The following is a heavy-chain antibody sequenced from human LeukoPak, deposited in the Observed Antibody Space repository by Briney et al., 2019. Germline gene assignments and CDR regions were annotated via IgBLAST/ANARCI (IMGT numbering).Heavy chain of an antibody. V-gene: IGHV5-51*01. D-gene: IGHD4-17*01. J-gene: IGHJ3*01. CDR2: IYPGDSDT. Sequence: GESLKISCQASGYSFFRYWIGWVRQMLGKGLEWMGIIYPGDSDTRYSPSFQGQVTISADRSVSTVYLQWSSLKASDTAMYYCARQNDYGNNFRGLDPFDLWGQGTMVTVSS. CDR1: GYSFFRYW. CDR3: ARQNDYGNNFRGLDPFDL.